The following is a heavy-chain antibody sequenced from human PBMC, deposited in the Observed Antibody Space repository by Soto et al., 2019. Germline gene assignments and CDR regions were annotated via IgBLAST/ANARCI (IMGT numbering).Heavy chain of an antibody. CDR1: GGSISSYY. V-gene: IGHV4-59*01. Sequence: KPSETLSLTCTVSGGSISSYYWSWIRQPPGKGLEWIGYIYYSGSTNYNPSLKSRVTISVDTSKNQFSLKLSSVTAADTAVYYCARSEYSSSCDYWGQGTLVTVSS. D-gene: IGHD6-13*01. CDR2: IYYSGST. J-gene: IGHJ4*02. CDR3: ARSEYSSSCDY.